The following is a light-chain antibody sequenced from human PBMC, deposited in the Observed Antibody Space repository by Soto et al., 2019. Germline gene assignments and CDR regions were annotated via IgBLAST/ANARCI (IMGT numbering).Light chain of an antibody. CDR2: CAS. Sequence: IVLTQSPGTLSLSPGERATLSCRASQSIAGNYLAWYQQKPGQAPRLLISCASSRATSVPDRFSGSGSGTDFTLTISRLVPEDYAVYHSHQYVTSPAIGPG. J-gene: IGKJ3*01. CDR1: QSIAGNY. V-gene: IGKV3-20*01. CDR3: HQYVTSPA.